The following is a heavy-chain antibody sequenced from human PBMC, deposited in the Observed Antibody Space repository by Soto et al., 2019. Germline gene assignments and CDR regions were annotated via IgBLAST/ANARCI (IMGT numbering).Heavy chain of an antibody. J-gene: IGHJ4*02. CDR3: AKPSSYSSSWYRSRPIPD. CDR2: ISGSGGST. D-gene: IGHD6-13*01. Sequence: GGSLRLSCAASGFTFSSYAMSWVRQAPGKGLEWVSAISGSGGSTYYADSVKGRFTISRDNSKNTLYLQMNSLRAEDTAVYYCAKPSSYSSSWYRSRPIPDSGQGTLVTVAS. V-gene: IGHV3-23*01. CDR1: GFTFSSYA.